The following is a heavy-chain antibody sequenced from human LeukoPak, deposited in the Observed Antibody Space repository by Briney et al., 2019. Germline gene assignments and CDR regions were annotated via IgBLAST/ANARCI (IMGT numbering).Heavy chain of an antibody. Sequence: ASVRVSCKVSGYTLTELSMHWVRQAPGKGLEWMGGFDPEDGETIYAQKFQGRVTMTEDTSTDTAYMELSSLRSEDTAVYYCATDPSKPVAGTFRDYWGQGTLVTVSS. V-gene: IGHV1-24*01. CDR1: GYTLTELS. CDR2: FDPEDGET. J-gene: IGHJ4*02. D-gene: IGHD6-19*01. CDR3: ATDPSKPVAGTFRDY.